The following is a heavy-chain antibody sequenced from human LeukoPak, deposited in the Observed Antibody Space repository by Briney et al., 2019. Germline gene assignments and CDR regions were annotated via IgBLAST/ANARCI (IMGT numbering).Heavy chain of an antibody. J-gene: IGHJ4*02. D-gene: IGHD6-13*01. V-gene: IGHV1-2*02. Sequence: ASVKVACKASGYTFTDYYMHWVRQAPGQGLEWMAWINPNTGGTNYAQNFQGRVNLTRDTSINTAYMELSRLRSDDTAVYYCARGRRYSSPIDYWGQGTLVIVSS. CDR2: INPNTGGT. CDR3: ARGRRYSSPIDY. CDR1: GYTFTDYY.